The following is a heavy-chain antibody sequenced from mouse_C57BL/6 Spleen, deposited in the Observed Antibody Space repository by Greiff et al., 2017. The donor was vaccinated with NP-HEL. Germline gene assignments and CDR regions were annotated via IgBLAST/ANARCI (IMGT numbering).Heavy chain of an antibody. D-gene: IGHD1-1*01. CDR3: ARDLTLYYYGSSSADY. J-gene: IGHJ2*01. CDR1: GYSITSGYY. CDR2: ISYDGSN. V-gene: IGHV3-6*01. Sequence: DVQLQESGPGLVKPSQSLSLTCSVTGYSITSGYYWNWIRQFPGNKLEWMGYISYDGSNNYNPSLKNRISITRDTSKNQFFLKLNSVTTEDTATYYCARDLTLYYYGSSSADYWGQGTTLTVSS.